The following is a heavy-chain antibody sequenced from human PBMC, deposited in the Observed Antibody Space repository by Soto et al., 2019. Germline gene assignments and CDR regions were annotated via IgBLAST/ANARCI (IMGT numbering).Heavy chain of an antibody. CDR3: ASAARRYGYAVDD. Sequence: ASLKVSCRASGYTSTGYYMHGVRQAPGRGLEWMGWINPNSGGTNYAQKFQGRVTMTRDTSISTAYMELSRLRSDDTAVYYCASAARRYGYAVDDCGQGTLVTASS. CDR1: GYTSTGYY. J-gene: IGHJ4*02. V-gene: IGHV1-2*02. D-gene: IGHD5-18*01. CDR2: INPNSGGT.